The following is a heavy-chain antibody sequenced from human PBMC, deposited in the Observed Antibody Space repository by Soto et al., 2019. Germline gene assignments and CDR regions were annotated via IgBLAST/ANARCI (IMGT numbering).Heavy chain of an antibody. Sequence: QVQLVQSGAEVKKPGSSVKVSCKASGGTFSSYALSWVRQAPGQGLEWMGGIIPIFGSTNYAQKFRGRVTITADEFTSTAYMELSSLRSEDTAVYYCARDRDRGVNYYYGMDVWGQGTTVTVSS. V-gene: IGHV1-69*01. J-gene: IGHJ6*02. D-gene: IGHD3-3*01. CDR3: ARDRDRGVNYYYGMDV. CDR1: GGTFSSYA. CDR2: IIPIFGST.